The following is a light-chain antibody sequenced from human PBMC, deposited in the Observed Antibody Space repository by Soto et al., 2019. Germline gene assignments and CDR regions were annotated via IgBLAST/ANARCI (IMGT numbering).Light chain of an antibody. CDR3: QQSYSNLGT. J-gene: IGKJ2*01. CDR2: GAS. CDR1: QSISNY. Sequence: DIQMTQSPSSLSASVGDRVNITCRPSQSISNYLNWYQQKPGKAPKLLIFGASSLQSGVPSRFSGSGSGTDFTLSISTLQPEDFATYYCQQSYSNLGTVGQGTKVDSK. V-gene: IGKV1-39*01.